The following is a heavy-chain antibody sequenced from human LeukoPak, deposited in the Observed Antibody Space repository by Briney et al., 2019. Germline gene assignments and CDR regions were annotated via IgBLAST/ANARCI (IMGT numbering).Heavy chain of an antibody. D-gene: IGHD3-9*01. CDR1: GFTFGDYA. V-gene: IGHV3-49*03. CDR2: IRSKAYGGTT. Sequence: GGSLRLSCTASGFTFGDYAMSWFRQAPGKGLEWVGFIRSKAYGGTTEYAASVKGRFTISRDDSKSIAYLQMNSLKTEDTAVYYCTRSSLTYYDILTGYPFDYWGQGTLVAVSS. CDR3: TRSSLTYYDILTGYPFDY. J-gene: IGHJ4*02.